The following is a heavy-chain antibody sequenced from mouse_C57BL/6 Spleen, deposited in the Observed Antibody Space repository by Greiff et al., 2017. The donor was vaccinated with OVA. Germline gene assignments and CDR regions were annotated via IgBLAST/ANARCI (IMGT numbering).Heavy chain of an antibody. J-gene: IGHJ4*01. V-gene: IGHV1-64*01. D-gene: IGHD1-1*01. CDR3: ASASSYGYAMDY. CDR1: GYTFTSYW. Sequence: QVQLQQPGAELVKPGASVKLSCKASGYTFTSYWMHWVKQRPGQGLEWIGMIHPNSGSTNYNEKFKSKATLTVDKSSSTAYMQLSSLTSEDSAVYYCASASSYGYAMDYWGQGTSVTVSS. CDR2: IHPNSGST.